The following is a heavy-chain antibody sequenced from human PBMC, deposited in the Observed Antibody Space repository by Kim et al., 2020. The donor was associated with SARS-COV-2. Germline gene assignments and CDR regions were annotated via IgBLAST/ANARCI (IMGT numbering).Heavy chain of an antibody. J-gene: IGHJ5*02. CDR2: IYYSGST. V-gene: IGHV4-59*13. Sequence: SETLSLTCTASGVSISSYYWSWIRQPPGKGLEWIGYIYYSGSTNYNPSLKSRVTISVDTTKNQFSLKLSTVTAADTAAYYCARVLSAAYIRCFDPWGQG. D-gene: IGHD6-13*01. CDR1: GVSISSYY. CDR3: ARVLSAAYIRCFDP.